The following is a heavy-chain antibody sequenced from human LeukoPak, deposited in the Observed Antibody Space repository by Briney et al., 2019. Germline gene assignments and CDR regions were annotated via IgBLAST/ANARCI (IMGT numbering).Heavy chain of an antibody. Sequence: GRSLRLLCAASGHTLSSYGMHGAREAPGKALEWVAVISYVGSNKYYADSVKGRLTISRDNSKNTLYLQMNSLRAEDTAVYYCAKEQGSSGWPSFDYWGQGTLVTVSS. V-gene: IGHV3-30*18. CDR2: ISYVGSNK. CDR1: GHTLSSYG. J-gene: IGHJ4*02. D-gene: IGHD6-25*01. CDR3: AKEQGSSGWPSFDY.